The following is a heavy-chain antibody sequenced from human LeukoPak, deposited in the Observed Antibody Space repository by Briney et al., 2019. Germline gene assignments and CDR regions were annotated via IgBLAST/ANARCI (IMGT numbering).Heavy chain of an antibody. Sequence: ASVKVSCKASGYTFTSYGISWVRQAPGQGLEWMGWISAYNGNTNYAQKLQGRVTMTTDTSTCTAYMELRSLRSADTAVYYCARAPRSYTGTNYQEFDYWGQGTLVTVSS. J-gene: IGHJ4*02. V-gene: IGHV1-18*01. CDR2: ISAYNGNT. D-gene: IGHD1-1*01. CDR3: ARAPRSYTGTNYQEFDY. CDR1: GYTFTSYG.